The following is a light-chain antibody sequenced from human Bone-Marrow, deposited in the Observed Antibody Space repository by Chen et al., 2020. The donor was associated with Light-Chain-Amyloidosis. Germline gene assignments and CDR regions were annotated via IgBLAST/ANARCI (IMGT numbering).Light chain of an antibody. Sequence: EIVLTQSPRTLSLSPGERGTRSCRASQSVSSSYLAWYQQKPGQAPSLLIYGASSRATGIPDRFSGSGSGTDFTLTISRLEPEDFAVYYCQQYGSSPYTFGQGTKLEIK. CDR3: QQYGSSPYT. V-gene: IGKV3-20*01. CDR1: QSVSSSY. CDR2: GAS. J-gene: IGKJ2*01.